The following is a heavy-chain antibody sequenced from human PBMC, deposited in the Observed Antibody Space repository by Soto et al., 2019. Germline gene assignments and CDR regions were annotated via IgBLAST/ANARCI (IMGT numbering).Heavy chain of an antibody. D-gene: IGHD4-17*01. CDR1: GGTFSSFA. V-gene: IGHV1-69*01. CDR2: IIPIFGTA. J-gene: IGHJ6*02. Sequence: QVQLVQSGAEVKKPGSSVKVSCKASGGTFSSFAFSWVRQAPGQGLEWMGGIIPIFGTANYAQRFQGRVTTAAVECTSTAYLELSSLRSEDTAVYYCARDSGGTTVAFGMDVWGQGTTVTVSS. CDR3: ARDSGGTTVAFGMDV.